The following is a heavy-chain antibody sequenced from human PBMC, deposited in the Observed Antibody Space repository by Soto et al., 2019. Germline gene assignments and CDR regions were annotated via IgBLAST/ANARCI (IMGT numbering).Heavy chain of an antibody. Sequence: GGSLRLSCAASGFTFSSYAMSWVRQAPGKGLEWVSAISGSGGSTYYADSVKGRFTISRDNSKNTLYLQMNSLRAEDTAVYYCAKIPGRYSGSSEDAFDIWGQGTMVTVSS. J-gene: IGHJ3*02. V-gene: IGHV3-23*01. CDR3: AKIPGRYSGSSEDAFDI. D-gene: IGHD1-26*01. CDR1: GFTFSSYA. CDR2: ISGSGGST.